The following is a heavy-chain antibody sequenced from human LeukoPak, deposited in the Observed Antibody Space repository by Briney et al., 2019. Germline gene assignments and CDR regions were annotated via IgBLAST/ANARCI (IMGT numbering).Heavy chain of an antibody. CDR3: ARLVSYYDSSGYYYLEVFDY. Sequence: SETLSLTCAVYGGSFSGYYWSWIRQPPGKGLEWIGEINHSGSTNYNPSLKSRVTISVDTSKNQFSLKLSSVTAADTAVYYCARLVSYYDSSGYYYLEVFDYWGQGTLVTVSS. CDR1: GGSFSGYY. V-gene: IGHV4-34*01. D-gene: IGHD3-22*01. J-gene: IGHJ4*02. CDR2: INHSGST.